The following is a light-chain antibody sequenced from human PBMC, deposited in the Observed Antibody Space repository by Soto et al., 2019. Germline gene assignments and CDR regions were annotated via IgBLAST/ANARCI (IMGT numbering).Light chain of an antibody. J-gene: IGKJ1*01. CDR1: QSVSSSY. V-gene: IGKV3-20*01. CDR3: QQYGSSTWT. CDR2: GAS. Sequence: EIVLTQSPGTLSLSPGERATLSCRASQSVSSSYLAWYQQKPGQAPRLLIYGASSRATGIPDRFSGSGSGTDFTLTISRLEPEDFAVYYCQQYGSSTWTFGQGTEVEIQ.